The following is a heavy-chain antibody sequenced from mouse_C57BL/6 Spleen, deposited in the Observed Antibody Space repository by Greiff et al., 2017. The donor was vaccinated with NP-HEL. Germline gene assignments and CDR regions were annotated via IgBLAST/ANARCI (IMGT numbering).Heavy chain of an antibody. V-gene: IGHV5-6*01. CDR1: GFTFSGYG. CDR2: ISSGGGYT. D-gene: IGHD1-1*01. Sequence: EVQLVESGGDLVKPGGSLKLSCAASGFTFSGYGMSWVRQTPEQGLEWVGTISSGGGYTYYPDSVKGRITNDRDNATTTTYLNMSRLQSEDTAMYYCARQGSITAVVERDFDDWGQGTTVTVSS. CDR3: ARQGSITAVVERDFDD. J-gene: IGHJ2*01.